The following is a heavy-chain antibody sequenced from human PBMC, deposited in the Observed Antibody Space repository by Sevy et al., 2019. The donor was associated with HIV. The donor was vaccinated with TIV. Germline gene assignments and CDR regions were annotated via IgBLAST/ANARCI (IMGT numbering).Heavy chain of an antibody. CDR2: ISSRSTYI. Sequence: GGSLRLSCAASGFTFNDYSMNWVRQAPGKGLEWVSSISSRSTYIYYADSVKGRFTISRDNAKNSLYLQMNSLRAEDTAVYYCARSPVAVAGTRPFVYWGQGTLVTDSS. D-gene: IGHD6-19*01. CDR1: GFTFNDYS. J-gene: IGHJ4*02. V-gene: IGHV3-21*01. CDR3: ARSPVAVAGTRPFVY.